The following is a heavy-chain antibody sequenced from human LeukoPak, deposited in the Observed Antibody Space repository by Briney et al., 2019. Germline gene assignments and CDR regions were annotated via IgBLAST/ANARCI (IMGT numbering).Heavy chain of an antibody. CDR2: ISSSGGSA. J-gene: IGHJ6*02. D-gene: IGHD3-22*01. Sequence: GGSLRLSCAASGFTFSSYAMSWVRQAPGKGLEWVSGISSSGGSAYYADSVKGRFTISRDNSKNTLYLQVNSLRAEDTAVYYCARDDRERVLYGMDVWGQGTTVTVSS. CDR1: GFTFSSYA. CDR3: ARDDRERVLYGMDV. V-gene: IGHV3-23*01.